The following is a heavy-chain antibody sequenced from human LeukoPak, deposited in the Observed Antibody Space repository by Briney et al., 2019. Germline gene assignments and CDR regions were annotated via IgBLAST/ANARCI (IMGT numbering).Heavy chain of an antibody. CDR1: GYTFTSYG. D-gene: IGHD1-26*01. CDR2: ISAYNGNT. V-gene: IGHV1-18*01. CDR3: ARVARWELLHDY. J-gene: IGHJ4*02. Sequence: ASVKVSCKASGYTFTSYGISWVRQAPGQGLEWMGWISAYNGNTNYAQKLQGRVTMTTDTSTSTAYMELSSLRSEDTAVYYCARVARWELLHDYWGQGTLVTVSS.